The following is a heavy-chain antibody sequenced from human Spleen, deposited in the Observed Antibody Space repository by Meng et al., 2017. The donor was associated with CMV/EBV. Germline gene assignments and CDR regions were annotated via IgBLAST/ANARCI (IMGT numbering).Heavy chain of an antibody. CDR1: GLTFSNYS. CDR3: AKESANYDFWSAPFDY. Sequence: SGLTFSNYSLNWVRHAPGKGLEWVSCISGSGGNTYDADSVKGRFTISRDNSKNTLYLQMNSLRSDNTAVYYCAKESANYDFWSAPFDYWGQGTLVTVSS. D-gene: IGHD3-3*01. CDR2: ISGSGGNT. J-gene: IGHJ4*02. V-gene: IGHV3-23*01.